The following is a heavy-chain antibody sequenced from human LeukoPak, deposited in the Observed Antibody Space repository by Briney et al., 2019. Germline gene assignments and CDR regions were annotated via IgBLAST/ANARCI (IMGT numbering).Heavy chain of an antibody. CDR2: IFSDGSGP. V-gene: IGHV3-74*01. CDR3: TRSREYGALFVY. D-gene: IGHD4-17*01. CDR1: GFTFSGHW. J-gene: IGHJ4*02. Sequence: GGSLRLSCAAAGFTFSGHWMSWVRHAPGKGLVWVSRIFSDGSGPTHVDSVKGRFTISRDNAKNMVYLQMNSLRAEDAAVYHCTRSREYGALFVYWGQGTLVTVSS.